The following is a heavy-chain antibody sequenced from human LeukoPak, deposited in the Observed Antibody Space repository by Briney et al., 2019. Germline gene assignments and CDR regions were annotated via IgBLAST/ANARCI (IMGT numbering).Heavy chain of an antibody. CDR1: GFTFNSYA. Sequence: PGGSLRLSCAASGFTFNSYAMTWVRQAPGKGLEWVSGISGGGGSTYYTDSVKGRFTISRDNSKNTLYLQMHSLRAEDTAIYYCADPASTDYWGQGTLVTVSS. CDR2: ISGGGGST. D-gene: IGHD2-2*01. V-gene: IGHV3-23*01. J-gene: IGHJ4*02. CDR3: ADPASTDY.